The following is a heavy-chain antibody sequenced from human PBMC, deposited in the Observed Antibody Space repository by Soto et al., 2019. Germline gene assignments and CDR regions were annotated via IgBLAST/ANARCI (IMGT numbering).Heavy chain of an antibody. Sequence: QVQLVESGGGVVQPGRSLRLSCAASGFTFSSYGMHWVRQAPGKGLEWVAVIWYDGSNKYYADSVKGRFTISRDNSKNTLYLQMNSLRAEDKAVYYCAREGTMVRGVMRYYYYYYYMDVWGKGTTVTVSS. CDR3: AREGTMVRGVMRYYYYYYYMDV. D-gene: IGHD3-10*01. J-gene: IGHJ6*03. CDR1: GFTFSSYG. V-gene: IGHV3-33*01. CDR2: IWYDGSNK.